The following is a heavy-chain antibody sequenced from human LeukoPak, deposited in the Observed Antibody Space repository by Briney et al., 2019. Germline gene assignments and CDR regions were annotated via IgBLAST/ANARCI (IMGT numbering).Heavy chain of an antibody. CDR3: ARHRDGYFTNFDN. V-gene: IGHV4-39*01. J-gene: IGHJ4*02. D-gene: IGHD3-22*01. CDR2: LSYGGSP. Sequence: SETLSLTCTVSGGSISSSNYYWGWVRQPRGKGLEWIGSLSYGGSPYHTPSLKSRLTISVDTSKNQFSLKLRSVAAADTAVYYCARHRDGYFTNFDNWGQGTLDTVSS. CDR1: GGSISSSNYY.